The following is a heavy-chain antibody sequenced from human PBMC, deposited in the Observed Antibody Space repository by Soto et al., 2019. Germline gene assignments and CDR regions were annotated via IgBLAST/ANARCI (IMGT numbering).Heavy chain of an antibody. D-gene: IGHD3-22*01. J-gene: IGHJ4*02. CDR1: GFTFSNAW. CDR3: TTGLSNGYYNFDY. Sequence: GGSLRLSCAASGFTFSNAWMSWVRQAPGKGLEWVGRIKGEADGGTTDYAAPVKGRIIISRDHSKDTLHLQMNSLKTEDTAVYYCTTGLSNGYYNFDYWGQGTPVTVSS. CDR2: IKGEADGGTT. V-gene: IGHV3-15*01.